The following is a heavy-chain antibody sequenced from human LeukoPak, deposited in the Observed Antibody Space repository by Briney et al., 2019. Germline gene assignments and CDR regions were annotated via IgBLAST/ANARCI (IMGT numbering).Heavy chain of an antibody. CDR2: IKQDGSEK. CDR3: ARAGTYAARYYFDH. V-gene: IGHV3-7*05. D-gene: IGHD2-15*01. CDR1: GFTFSSYW. J-gene: IGHJ4*02. Sequence: GGSLRLSCVASGFTFSSYWMSWVRQAPGKGLEWVANIKQDGSEKYYVDSVKGRFTISRDNAKNSLYLQMNSLRADDTAVYYCARAGTYAARYYFDHWGQGTLVTVSS.